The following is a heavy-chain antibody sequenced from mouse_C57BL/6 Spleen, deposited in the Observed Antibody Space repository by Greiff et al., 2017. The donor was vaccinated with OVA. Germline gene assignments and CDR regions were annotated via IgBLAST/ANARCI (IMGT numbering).Heavy chain of an antibody. J-gene: IGHJ3*01. CDR2: INPSNGGT. Sequence: QVQLQQSGTELVKPGASVKLSCKASGYTFTSYWMHWVKQRPGQGLEWIGNINPSNGGTNYNEKFKSKATLTVDKSSSTAYMQLSSLTSEDSAVYYCARSPYSNYEEFAYWGQGTLVTVSA. D-gene: IGHD2-5*01. CDR1: GYTFTSYW. CDR3: ARSPYSNYEEFAY. V-gene: IGHV1-53*01.